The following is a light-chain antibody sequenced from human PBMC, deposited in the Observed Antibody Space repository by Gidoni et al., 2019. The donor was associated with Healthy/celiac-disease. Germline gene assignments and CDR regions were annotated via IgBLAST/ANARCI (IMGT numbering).Light chain of an antibody. CDR1: QAVSNSY. CDR2: GAS. J-gene: IGKJ1*01. Sequence: DSVLTQSPGTLSLSPGERATLSCRASQAVSNSYLAWYVQKPGQAPRLLIYGASNRDTGNPDRFSGSGSGTDFTLTISRLEPEDFATYYCQQNGSSSGAFGQGTKVEIK. V-gene: IGKV3-20*01. CDR3: QQNGSSSGA.